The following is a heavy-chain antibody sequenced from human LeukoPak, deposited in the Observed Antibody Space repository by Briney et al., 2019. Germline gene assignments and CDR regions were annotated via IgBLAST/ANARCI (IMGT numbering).Heavy chain of an antibody. J-gene: IGHJ4*02. Sequence: PETLSLTCTVSGGSISSDYWSWVRQPPGRGLEWMGYIYYSGRTNYTPSLKSRVTISVDKSKNQFSLKLSSVTAADTAVYYSARGRRRSWTTGVWYLFDYWGQGTLVTVSS. CDR1: GGSISSDY. CDR3: ARGRRRSWTTGVWYLFDY. CDR2: IYYSGRT. V-gene: IGHV4-59*01. D-gene: IGHD2-8*01.